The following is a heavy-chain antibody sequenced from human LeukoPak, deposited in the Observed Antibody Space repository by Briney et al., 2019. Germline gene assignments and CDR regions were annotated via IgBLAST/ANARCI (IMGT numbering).Heavy chain of an antibody. J-gene: IGHJ4*02. D-gene: IGHD3-10*01. CDR2: ISAYNGNT. CDR1: GYTFTSYG. Sequence: VASVKVSCKASGYTFTSYGISWVRQAPGQGLEWMGWISAYNGNTSYAQKLQGRVTMTTDTSTSTALLELRSLRSDDTAVYYCARDSPGLWFGELSGVDYWGQGTLVTVSS. V-gene: IGHV1-18*01. CDR3: ARDSPGLWFGELSGVDY.